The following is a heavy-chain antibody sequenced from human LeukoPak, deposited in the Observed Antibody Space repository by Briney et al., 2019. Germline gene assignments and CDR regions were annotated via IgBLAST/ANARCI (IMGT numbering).Heavy chain of an antibody. CDR1: GYSISSGYY. CDR3: AKGSAFDY. V-gene: IGHV4-38-2*02. D-gene: IGHD6-25*01. J-gene: IGHJ4*02. Sequence: PSETLSLTCTVSGYSISSGYYWGWIRQPPGKGLEWIGSIYHSGSTYYNPSPKSRVTISVDTSKNQFSLKLSSVTAADTAVYYCAKGSAFDYWGQGTLVTVSS. CDR2: IYHSGST.